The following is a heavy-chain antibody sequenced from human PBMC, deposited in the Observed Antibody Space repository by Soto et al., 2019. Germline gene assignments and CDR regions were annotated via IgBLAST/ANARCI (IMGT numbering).Heavy chain of an antibody. CDR1: GGSISSSSHY. Sequence: QLQLQESGPGLVKPSETLSLTCTVSGGSISSSSHYWGWIRQPPGKGLEWIGSMYYSGSTFYNPSLKRRVTISVDTSKNQFSLRLSSVTAADTAVFYCAGIPVAVPPLGWGQGLLVTVSS. V-gene: IGHV4-39*01. CDR3: AGIPVAVPPLG. CDR2: MYYSGST. D-gene: IGHD6-19*01. J-gene: IGHJ4*02.